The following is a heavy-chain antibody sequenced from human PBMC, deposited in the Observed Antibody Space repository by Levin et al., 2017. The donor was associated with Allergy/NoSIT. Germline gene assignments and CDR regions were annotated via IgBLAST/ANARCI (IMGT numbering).Heavy chain of an antibody. CDR1: GGSFSGYY. V-gene: IGHV4-34*01. CDR3: ARGRGGYYYGSGTFSSYFDY. Sequence: NPSETLSLTCGVYGGSFSGYYWSWLRQPPGKGLEWIGEITQSGSTTYNPSLKGRVSISLDTSKNQFSLKLSSVTAADRAIYYCARGRGGYYYGSGTFSSYFDYWGQGSLVTVSS. J-gene: IGHJ4*02. CDR2: ITQSGST. D-gene: IGHD3-10*01.